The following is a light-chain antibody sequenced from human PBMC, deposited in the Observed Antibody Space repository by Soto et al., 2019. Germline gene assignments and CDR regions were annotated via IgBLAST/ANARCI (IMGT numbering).Light chain of an antibody. J-gene: IGKJ1*01. Sequence: DIQMTQSPSSLSASVRDRVTITCRASQGISNNLAWYQQKPGKVPKLLIYAASTLQSGVPSRFSGSGSGTDFTLTISSLQPADVATYYCQKYNSAPWTFGQGTKVEIK. CDR1: QGISNN. V-gene: IGKV1-27*01. CDR3: QKYNSAPWT. CDR2: AAS.